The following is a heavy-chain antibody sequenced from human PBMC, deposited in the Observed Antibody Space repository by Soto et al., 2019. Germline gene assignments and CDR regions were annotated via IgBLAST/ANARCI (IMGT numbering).Heavy chain of an antibody. V-gene: IGHV1-18*01. CDR2: ISAYNGNT. CDR3: AGEYYSGWGPWD. D-gene: IGHD3-10*01. J-gene: IGHJ4*02. Sequence: QVQLVQSGAEVKKPGASVKVSCKASGYTFTSYGISWVRQAPGQGLEWMGWISAYNGNTNYAQKLQGRVTMTTYTAASTAYKALRSLRSDDTAVYCCAGEYYSGWGPWDWGQGTLVTVSS. CDR1: GYTFTSYG.